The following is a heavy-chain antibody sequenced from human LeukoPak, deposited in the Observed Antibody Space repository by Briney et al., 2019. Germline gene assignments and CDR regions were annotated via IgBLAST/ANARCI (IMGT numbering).Heavy chain of an antibody. Sequence: SETLSLTCTVSGGSISSYYWSWIRQPPGKGLEWIGYISYSGTTNYNPSLNSRVTISLDTSKNQFSLRLNSVTAADTAVYYCARIGARAVVVINLIHAFDIWGQGTMVTVSS. V-gene: IGHV4-59*12. CDR3: ARIGARAVVVINLIHAFDI. D-gene: IGHD3-22*01. CDR1: GGSISSYY. CDR2: ISYSGTT. J-gene: IGHJ3*02.